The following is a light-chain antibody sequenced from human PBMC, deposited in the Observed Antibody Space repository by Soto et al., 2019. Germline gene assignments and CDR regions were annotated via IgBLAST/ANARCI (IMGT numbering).Light chain of an antibody. J-gene: IGLJ3*02. CDR3: SSYAGSNTWV. CDR1: SSDVGGYNY. CDR2: DVS. V-gene: IGLV2-8*01. Sequence: QSALTQPASVSGSPGQSITISCTGTSSDVGGYNYVSWYQQHPGKAPKLMIYDVSKRPSGVPDRFSGSKSGNTASLTVSGLQAEDEADYYCSSYAGSNTWVFGGGTKVTVL.